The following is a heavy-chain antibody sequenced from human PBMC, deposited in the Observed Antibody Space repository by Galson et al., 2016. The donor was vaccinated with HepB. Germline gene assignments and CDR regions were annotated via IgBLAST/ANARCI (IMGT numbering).Heavy chain of an antibody. CDR1: GFSVSRTY. CDR3: AKDRVNWNSPHFDY. Sequence: SLRLSCAASGFSVSRTYMSWVRQAPGKGLEWLGVISFDGGKNHYADSVKGRFTISRDDSKNTVYLQMHSLRADDTAVYYCAKDRVNWNSPHFDYWGQGTLVTVTS. V-gene: IGHV3-30*18. CDR2: ISFDGGKN. D-gene: IGHD1-7*01. J-gene: IGHJ4*02.